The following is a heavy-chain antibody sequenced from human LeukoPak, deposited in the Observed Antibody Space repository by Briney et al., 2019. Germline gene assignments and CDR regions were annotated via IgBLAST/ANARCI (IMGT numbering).Heavy chain of an antibody. CDR3: ARDRHILAAAGTYYYYGMDV. Sequence: GGSLRLSCAASGFTFSSYSMNWVRQAPGKGLEWVSSISSSSSYIYYADSVKGRFTISRDNAKNSLYLQMNSLRAEDTAVYYCARDRHILAAAGTYYYYGMDVWGQGTTVTVSS. D-gene: IGHD6-13*01. CDR1: GFTFSSYS. CDR2: ISSSSSYI. J-gene: IGHJ6*02. V-gene: IGHV3-21*01.